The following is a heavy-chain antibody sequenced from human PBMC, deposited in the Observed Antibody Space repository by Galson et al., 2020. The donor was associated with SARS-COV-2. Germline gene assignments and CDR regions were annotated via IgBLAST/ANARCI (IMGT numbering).Heavy chain of an antibody. D-gene: IGHD3-22*01. CDR1: GFSLSSSGVG. CDR3: DHVLYFESSGYWGFDY. CDR2: IYWDDDE. J-gene: IGHJ4*02. Sequence: SGPTLVKPTQTLTLTCTFSGFSLSSSGVGVGWIRQPPGKALEWLALIYWDDDEHYSPSLKSRLTITKATSKNQVVLTMTNMDPVDTGTYYCDHVLYFESSGYWGFDYWGQGTRVIVSS. V-gene: IGHV2-5*02.